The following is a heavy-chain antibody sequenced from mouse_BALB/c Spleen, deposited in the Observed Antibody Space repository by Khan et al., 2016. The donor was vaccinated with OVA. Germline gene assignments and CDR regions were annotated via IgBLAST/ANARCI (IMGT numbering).Heavy chain of an antibody. CDR1: GYSITSDYA. CDR2: ISYSGST. V-gene: IGHV3-2*02. J-gene: IGHJ4*01. CDR3: ASDGSRYNYAMDY. D-gene: IGHD2-3*01. Sequence: DVKLQESGPGLVKPSQSLSLTCTVTGYSITSDYAWNWIRQFPGNKLEWMGYISYSGSTNYNPALKSRISITRDTSKNQFFLQLNSVTTEDTSTYYCASDGSRYNYAMDYWGQGTSVTVSS.